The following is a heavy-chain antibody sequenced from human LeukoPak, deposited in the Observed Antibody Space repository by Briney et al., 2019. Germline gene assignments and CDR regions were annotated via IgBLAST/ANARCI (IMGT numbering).Heavy chain of an antibody. V-gene: IGHV1-2*02. D-gene: IGHD2-15*01. CDR3: ARGVVVVAAHYYYYMDV. CDR1: GYTFIDYY. J-gene: IGHJ6*03. Sequence: GASVKVSCKASGYTFIDYYMNWVRQAPGQGLEWMGWISAYNGNTNYAQKFQGRVTMTRDTSISTAYMELSRLRSDDTAVYYCARGVVVVAAHYYYYMDVWGKGTTVTISS. CDR2: ISAYNGNT.